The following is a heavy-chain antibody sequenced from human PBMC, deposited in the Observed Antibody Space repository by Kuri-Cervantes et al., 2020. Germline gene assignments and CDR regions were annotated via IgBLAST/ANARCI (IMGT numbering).Heavy chain of an antibody. CDR2: ITTSGDRT. CDR1: GFTFSGYA. J-gene: IGHJ4*02. V-gene: IGHV3-23*01. Sequence: GGSLRLSCTTDGFTFSGYAMSWVRQAPGKGLEWVSSITTSGDRTHYLDSVMGRFTISRDNSKNTLYLQMNSLRAEDTAVYYCARERYSGYETVLDYWGQGTLVTVSS. D-gene: IGHD5-12*01. CDR3: ARERYSGYETVLDY.